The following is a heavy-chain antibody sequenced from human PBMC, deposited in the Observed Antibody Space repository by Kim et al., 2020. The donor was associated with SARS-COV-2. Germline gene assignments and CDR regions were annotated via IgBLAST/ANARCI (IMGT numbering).Heavy chain of an antibody. Sequence: GGSLRLSCAASGFTFSSYAMSWVRQAPGKGLEWVSAISGSGGSTYYADSVKGRFTISRDNSKNTLYLQMNSLRAEDTAVYYCAKEFGSWYLGYYYGMDVWGQGTTVTVSS. CDR2: ISGSGGST. CDR1: GFTFSSYA. J-gene: IGHJ6*02. CDR3: AKEFGSWYLGYYYGMDV. V-gene: IGHV3-23*01. D-gene: IGHD6-13*01.